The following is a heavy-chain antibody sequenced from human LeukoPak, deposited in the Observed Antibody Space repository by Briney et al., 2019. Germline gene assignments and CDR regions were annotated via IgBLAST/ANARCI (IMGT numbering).Heavy chain of an antibody. CDR3: ARNQQLGGHSYYYYGMDV. V-gene: IGHV3-23*01. D-gene: IGHD3-16*01. Sequence: GGSLRLSCAASGFIFSNYAMSWVRQTPGKGLEWVSVISDTGHDTFYRDSVKGRFTISRDNSKNTLYLQMNSLRADDTAIYYCARNQQLGGHSYYYYGMDVWGQGTTVTVSS. J-gene: IGHJ6*02. CDR1: GFIFSNYA. CDR2: ISDTGHDT.